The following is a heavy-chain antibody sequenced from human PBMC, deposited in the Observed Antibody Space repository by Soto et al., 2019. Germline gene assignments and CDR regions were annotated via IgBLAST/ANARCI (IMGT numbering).Heavy chain of an antibody. CDR2: INHSGST. V-gene: IGHV4-34*01. J-gene: IGHJ4*02. Sequence: QVQLQQWGAGLLKPSETLSLTCAVYGGSFSGYYWSWIRQPTGKGLEWIGEINHSGSTNYNPSLKSRVTISVDTSKNQFSLKLSSVTAADTAVYYCARGPLDMITFGGVIATVWGQGTLVTVSS. CDR1: GGSFSGYY. CDR3: ARGPLDMITFGGVIATV. D-gene: IGHD3-16*02.